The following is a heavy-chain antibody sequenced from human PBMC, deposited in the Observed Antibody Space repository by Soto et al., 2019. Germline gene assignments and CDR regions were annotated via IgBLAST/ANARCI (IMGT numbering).Heavy chain of an antibody. Sequence: QLQLQESGPGLVKSSETLSLTCTVSGGSISTSGYYWGWIRQPPGKGLEWIGTVYYNATTYYNPSLKSRVAISVDTSKGQFSLKLSSVTAADTAVYYCASDHYFGSGYYPIAFDIWGQGTMVTVSS. J-gene: IGHJ3*02. D-gene: IGHD3-10*01. V-gene: IGHV4-39*01. CDR2: VYYNATT. CDR3: ASDHYFGSGYYPIAFDI. CDR1: GGSISTSGYY.